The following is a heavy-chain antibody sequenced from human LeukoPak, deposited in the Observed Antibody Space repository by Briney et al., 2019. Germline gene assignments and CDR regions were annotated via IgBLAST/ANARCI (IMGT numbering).Heavy chain of an antibody. J-gene: IGHJ4*02. V-gene: IGHV3-7*01. CDR3: ARDKVTY. CDR2: INKDGSEI. Sequence: GGSLRLSCAASGFTFSNYWMSWVRQAPGKGLEWVAHINKDGSEIYYVDSVKGRFTISRDNAKSSLSLQMNSLRVEDTAVYYCARDKVTYWGQGILVTVSS. CDR1: GFTFSNYW.